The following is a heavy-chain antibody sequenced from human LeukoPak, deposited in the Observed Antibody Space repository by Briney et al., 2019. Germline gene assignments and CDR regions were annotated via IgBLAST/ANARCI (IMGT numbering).Heavy chain of an antibody. Sequence: SVKVPCKASGGTFSSYAISWVRQAPGQGLEWMGGIIPIFGTANYAQKLQGRVTITADESTSTAYMELSSLRSEDTAVYYCARDEPTAMAWGDWGQGTLVTVSS. CDR1: GGTFSSYA. J-gene: IGHJ4*02. CDR2: IIPIFGTA. CDR3: ARDEPTAMAWGD. D-gene: IGHD5-18*01. V-gene: IGHV1-69*01.